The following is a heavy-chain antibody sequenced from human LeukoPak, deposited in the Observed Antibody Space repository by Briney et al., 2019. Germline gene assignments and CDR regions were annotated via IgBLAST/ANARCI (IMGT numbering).Heavy chain of an antibody. V-gene: IGHV1-8*01. J-gene: IGHJ6*03. CDR2: MNLNRGNT. CDR1: GYTFTSYD. Sequence: ASVKVSCKASGYTFTSYDINWVRQATGQGLEWMGWMNLNRGNTGYAQKFQGRVTMTRNTSIRTAYMELSSLRSEDTAVYYCARASRKWIRFRYYYYYMDVWGKGTTVTVSS. D-gene: IGHD5-12*01. CDR3: ARASRKWIRFRYYYYYMDV.